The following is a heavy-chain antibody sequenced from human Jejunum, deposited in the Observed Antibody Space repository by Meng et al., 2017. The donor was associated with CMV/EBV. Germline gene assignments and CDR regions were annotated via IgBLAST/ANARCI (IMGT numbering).Heavy chain of an antibody. J-gene: IGHJ4*02. D-gene: IGHD3-10*01. CDR3: GRNRVDH. CDR2: IRQDGSER. Sequence: RLSCAASGFTFSNYWMSWVRQAPGKGLEWVANIRQDGSERFYVGSVKGRFTISRDNAKNSLYLQMNSLRGDDSAVYYCGRNRVDHWGQGTLVTVSS. CDR1: GFTFSNYW. V-gene: IGHV3-7*01.